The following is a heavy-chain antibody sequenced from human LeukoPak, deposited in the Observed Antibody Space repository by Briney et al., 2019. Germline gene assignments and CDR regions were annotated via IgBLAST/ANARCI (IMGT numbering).Heavy chain of an antibody. V-gene: IGHV3-30*18. CDR2: ISSDGSVT. D-gene: IGHD3-10*01. CDR3: AKGLGYYASGTYYNRIPDP. CDR1: QFTFRSYD. J-gene: IGHJ5*02. Sequence: GGSLRLSCAASQFTFRSYDMHWVRQAPGKGLHWVAIISSDGSVTYYADSVKGRFTISRDNSKDTLYLQMNGLTAEDTAMYYCAKGLGYYASGTYYNRIPDPWGQGTLVTVSS.